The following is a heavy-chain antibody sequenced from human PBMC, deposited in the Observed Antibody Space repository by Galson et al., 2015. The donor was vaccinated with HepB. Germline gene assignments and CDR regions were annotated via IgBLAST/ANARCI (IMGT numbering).Heavy chain of an antibody. V-gene: IGHV1-18*01. J-gene: IGHJ4*02. CDR1: GYTFTTYG. D-gene: IGHD5-24*01. CDR3: ARGGVATIGGPTFDY. Sequence: SVKASCKASGYTFTTYGVSWVRQAPGQGLEWMGRISAYNGNTDYAQKLQGRVTMTTDTSTSTAYMELRSLRSDDTAIYYCARGGVATIGGPTFDYWGQGTLVTVSS. CDR2: ISAYNGNT.